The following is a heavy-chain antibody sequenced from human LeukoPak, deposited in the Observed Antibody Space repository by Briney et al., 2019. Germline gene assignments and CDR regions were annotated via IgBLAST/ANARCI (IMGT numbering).Heavy chain of an antibody. CDR3: ARGRDAGITVAVADTPLTNFDY. V-gene: IGHV1-18*01. CDR2: ISAYNGNT. D-gene: IGHD6-19*01. Sequence: ASVKVSCKASGYTFTSYGISWVRQAPGQGLEWMEWISAYNGNTNYAQKLQGRVTMTTDTSTSTAYMELRSLRSDDTAVYYCARGRDAGITVAVADTPLTNFDYWGQGTLVTASS. CDR1: GYTFTSYG. J-gene: IGHJ4*02.